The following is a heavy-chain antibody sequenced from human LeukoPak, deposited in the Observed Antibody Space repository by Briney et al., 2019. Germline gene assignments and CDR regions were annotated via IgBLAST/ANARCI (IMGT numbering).Heavy chain of an antibody. V-gene: IGHV1-8*01. CDR3: ARGGRGYSYGSYYYYMDV. CDR2: MNPNSGNT. J-gene: IGHJ6*03. Sequence: ASVKVSCKASGYTFTSYDINWVRQATGQGLEWMGWMNPNSGNTGYAQKFQGRVTMTRNTSISTAYMELSSLRSEDTAVYYCARGGRGYSYGSYYYYMDVWGKETTVTVSS. CDR1: GYTFTSYD. D-gene: IGHD5-18*01.